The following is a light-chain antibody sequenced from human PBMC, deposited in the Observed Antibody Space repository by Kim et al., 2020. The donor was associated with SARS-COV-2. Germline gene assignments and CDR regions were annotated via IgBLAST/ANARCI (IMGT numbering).Light chain of an antibody. CDR3: VLYMGSGISV. CDR2: STN. V-gene: IGLV8-61*01. J-gene: IGLJ3*02. Sequence: GVTVTLTCGLSSGSVSTSYYPSWYQQTPRQAPRTLIYSTNTRSSGVPDRFSGSIRGNKAALAITGAQADDESDYYCVLYMGSGISVFGGGTQLTVL. CDR1: SGSVSTSYY.